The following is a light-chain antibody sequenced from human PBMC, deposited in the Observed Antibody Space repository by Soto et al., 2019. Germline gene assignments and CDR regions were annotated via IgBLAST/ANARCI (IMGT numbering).Light chain of an antibody. Sequence: VLTQSPGTLSLSPGERATLSCRASQSISSSYLAWYQQKPGQAPRLLIYGTFTRATGIPARFSGSGSATEFTLTISSLQSEDFAIYYCHQYNDWPRTFGQGTKVDIK. V-gene: IGKV3-15*01. J-gene: IGKJ1*01. CDR3: HQYNDWPRT. CDR2: GTF. CDR1: QSISSSY.